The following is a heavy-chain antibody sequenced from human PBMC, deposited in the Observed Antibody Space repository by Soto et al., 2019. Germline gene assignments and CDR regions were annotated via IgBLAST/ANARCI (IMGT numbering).Heavy chain of an antibody. CDR3: ARSGDYDYFYAMDV. Sequence: QVQLVESGGGVVQPGRSLRLSCAASGFTFSSYGMHWVRQAPGKGPEWVAVIWYDGSNEYYGDSVKGRFTISRDNSKDTLYLQMNSLRAEDTAVYYCARSGDYDYFYAMDVWGQGPTVTVSS. J-gene: IGHJ6*02. D-gene: IGHD4-17*01. V-gene: IGHV3-33*01. CDR1: GFTFSSYG. CDR2: IWYDGSNE.